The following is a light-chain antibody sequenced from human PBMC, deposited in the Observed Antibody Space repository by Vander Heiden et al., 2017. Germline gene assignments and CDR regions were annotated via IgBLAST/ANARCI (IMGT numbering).Light chain of an antibody. V-gene: IGLV8-61*01. CDR3: VFCLGSGIWV. Sequence: QTVLTQELSLAVPPAGTVTITCGLTSGSVSTYYYPTWYRLTPGQATRILIYNTNIRSSGVPHRFSGSMVGNKAALTITEAQADDECDYYCVFCLGSGIWVFGGGTKLTVL. CDR1: SGSVSTYYY. CDR2: NTN. J-gene: IGLJ3*02.